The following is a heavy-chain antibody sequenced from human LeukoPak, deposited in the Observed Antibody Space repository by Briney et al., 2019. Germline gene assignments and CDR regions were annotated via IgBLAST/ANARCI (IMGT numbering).Heavy chain of an antibody. CDR3: ARGESGSGWSVPFDY. CDR2: IYSGGST. Sequence: GGSLRLSCAASGFTVSSNYMSWVRQAPGKGLEWVSVIYSGGSTYYADSVKGRFTISRDNSRNTLYFQMNSLRAEDTAVYYCARGESGSGWSVPFDYWGQGTLVTVSS. V-gene: IGHV3-53*01. D-gene: IGHD6-19*01. J-gene: IGHJ4*02. CDR1: GFTVSSNY.